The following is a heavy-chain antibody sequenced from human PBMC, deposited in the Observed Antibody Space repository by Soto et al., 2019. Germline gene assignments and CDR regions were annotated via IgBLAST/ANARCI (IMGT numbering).Heavy chain of an antibody. D-gene: IGHD6-13*01. CDR3: ALLDSNTWYTGYYFDY. CDR1: GLTFSTYA. Sequence: EVVLLESGGDLVQTGGSLRLSCAASGLTFSTYAMNWVRQAPGKGLEGISFTSSSSATTNYADSVKGRFTVSRDNSKNTMYLQMDSLRAEDTAVYYCALLDSNTWYTGYYFDYWGQGTLVTVSS. J-gene: IGHJ4*02. V-gene: IGHV3-23*01. CDR2: TSSSSATT.